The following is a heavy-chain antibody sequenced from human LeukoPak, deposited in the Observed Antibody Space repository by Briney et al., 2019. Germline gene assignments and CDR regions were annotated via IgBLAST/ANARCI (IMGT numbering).Heavy chain of an antibody. CDR1: GGSISSYY. Sequence: SETLSLTCTVSGGSISSYYWSWIRQPPGKGLEWIGYIYYSGSTNYNPSLKSRVTISVDTSKNQFSLKLSSVTAADTAVYYCARDYVDTAAFDIWGQGTMVTVSS. CDR2: IYYSGST. J-gene: IGHJ3*02. D-gene: IGHD5-18*01. V-gene: IGHV4-59*01. CDR3: ARDYVDTAAFDI.